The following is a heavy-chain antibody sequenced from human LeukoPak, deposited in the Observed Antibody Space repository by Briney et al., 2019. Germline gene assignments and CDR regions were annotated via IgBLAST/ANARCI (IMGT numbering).Heavy chain of an antibody. CDR2: ISYTNSYT. CDR1: GFTFSDYS. V-gene: IGHV3-11*06. Sequence: PGGSLRLSCAASGFTFSDYSMSWIRQAPGKGLEWVSYISYTNSYTNYADSVKGRFTISRDNAENSLYPQMNNLRAEDTALYYCARGHSSGSYLIDSWGQGTLVTVSS. D-gene: IGHD3-22*01. J-gene: IGHJ4*02. CDR3: ARGHSSGSYLIDS.